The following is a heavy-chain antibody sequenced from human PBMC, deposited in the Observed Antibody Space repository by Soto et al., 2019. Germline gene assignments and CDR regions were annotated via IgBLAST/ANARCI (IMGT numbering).Heavy chain of an antibody. CDR1: GYTFTSYG. CDR3: ARVRDLYSNYDGMDV. J-gene: IGHJ6*02. D-gene: IGHD4-4*01. V-gene: IGHV1-18*04. Sequence: ASVKVSCKASGYTFTSYGISWLRQAPGQGLEWMGWISAYNGNTNYAQKLQGRVTMTTDTSTSTAYMELRSLRSDDTAVYYCARVRDLYSNYDGMDVWGQGTTVTVSS. CDR2: ISAYNGNT.